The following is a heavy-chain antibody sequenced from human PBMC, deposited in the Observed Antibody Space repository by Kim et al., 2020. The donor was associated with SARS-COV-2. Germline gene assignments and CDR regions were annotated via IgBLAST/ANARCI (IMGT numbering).Heavy chain of an antibody. D-gene: IGHD2-2*01. J-gene: IGHJ6*02. CDR3: ARGDIVVVPAALGLGYYYYYGMDA. CDR2: INHSGST. CDR1: GGSFCGYY. V-gene: IGHV4-34*01. Sequence: SETLSLTCAVYGGSFCGYYWSWIRQPPGKGLEWIGEINHSGSTNYNPSLKSRVTISADTSKNQFSLKLSSVTAADTAVYYCARGDIVVVPAALGLGYYYYYGMDAWGQGTTVTVSS.